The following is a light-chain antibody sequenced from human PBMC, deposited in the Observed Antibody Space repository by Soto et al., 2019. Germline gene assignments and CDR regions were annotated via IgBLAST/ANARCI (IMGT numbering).Light chain of an antibody. CDR1: SSDVGGYNY. V-gene: IGLV2-14*03. J-gene: IGLJ2*01. CDR3: SSVASSIPLV. Sequence: QSALTQPASVSGSPGQSITISCTGTSSDVGGYNYVSWYQQHPGKAPKLLICDVTNRPSGVSNRFSGSKSGNTASLTISGLQTEDEADYYCSSVASSIPLVFGGGTKLTVL. CDR2: DVT.